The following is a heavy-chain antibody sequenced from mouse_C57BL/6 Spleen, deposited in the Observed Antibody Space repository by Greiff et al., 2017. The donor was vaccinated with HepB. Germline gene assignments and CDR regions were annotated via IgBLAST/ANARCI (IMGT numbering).Heavy chain of an antibody. CDR1: GFTFTDYY. Sequence: DVKLVESGGGLVQPGGSLSLSCAASGFTFTDYYMSWVRQPPGKALEWMGFIRNKANGYTTEYSASVKGRFTISRDNSQSILYLQMNALRAEDGATYYCASSSYYGSSNWYFDVWGTGTTVTVSS. CDR3: ASSSYYGSSNWYFDV. J-gene: IGHJ1*03. CDR2: IRNKANGYTT. V-gene: IGHV7-3*01. D-gene: IGHD1-1*01.